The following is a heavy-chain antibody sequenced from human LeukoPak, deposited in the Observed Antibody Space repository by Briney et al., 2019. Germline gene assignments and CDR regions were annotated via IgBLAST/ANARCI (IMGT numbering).Heavy chain of an antibody. CDR3: ASVDYQCYFDY. J-gene: IGHJ4*02. V-gene: IGHV4-59*01. CDR2: IYYSGST. Sequence: PSETLSLTCTVSGGSISSYYWSWIRQPPGKGLEWIGYIYYSGSTRYNPSLKSRVTISVDTSKSQFSLKLSSVTAADTAVYYCASVDYQCYFDYWGQGTLVTVSS. D-gene: IGHD4-11*01. CDR1: GGSISSYY.